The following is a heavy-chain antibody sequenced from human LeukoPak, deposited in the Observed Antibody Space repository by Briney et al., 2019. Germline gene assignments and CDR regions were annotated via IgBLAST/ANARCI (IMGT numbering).Heavy chain of an antibody. Sequence: PGGSLRLSCAASGLSFSSFDMNWVRQAPGKGLEWVSYISSSGSIIYYADSMKGRFTISRDNAKNSLYLQMNSLRAEDTAVYYCARDRDGYNYAFDIWGPGTMVTVSS. CDR1: GLSFSSFD. J-gene: IGHJ3*02. D-gene: IGHD5-24*01. CDR3: ARDRDGYNYAFDI. V-gene: IGHV3-11*01. CDR2: ISSSGSII.